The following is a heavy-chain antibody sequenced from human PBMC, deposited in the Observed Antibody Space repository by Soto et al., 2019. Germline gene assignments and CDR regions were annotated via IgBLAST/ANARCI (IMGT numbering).Heavy chain of an antibody. J-gene: IGHJ4*02. CDR1: GLTVGSSR. CDR2: ISGSGGST. CDR3: AKDRPSSGWYGDY. Sequence: SLTLSGAPPGLTVGSSRLSRVRQAPGKGLEWVSAISGSGGSTYYADSVKGRFTISRDNSKNTLYLQMNSLRAEDTAVYYCAKDRPSSGWYGDYWGQGTLVTVSS. V-gene: IGHV3-23*01. D-gene: IGHD6-19*01.